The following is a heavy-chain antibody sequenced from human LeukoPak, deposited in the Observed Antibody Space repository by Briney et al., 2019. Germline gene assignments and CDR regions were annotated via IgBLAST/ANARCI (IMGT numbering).Heavy chain of an antibody. V-gene: IGHV4-4*09. Sequence: SETLSLTCTVSGGSISSYYWSWIRQPPGKGLEWIGYIYTSGSTNYNPSLKSRVTISVDPSKNQFSLKLSSVTAADTAVYYCARLGYYKFVDYWGQGTLVTVSS. CDR3: ARLGYYKFVDY. CDR1: GGSISSYY. J-gene: IGHJ4*02. D-gene: IGHD2/OR15-2a*01. CDR2: IYTSGST.